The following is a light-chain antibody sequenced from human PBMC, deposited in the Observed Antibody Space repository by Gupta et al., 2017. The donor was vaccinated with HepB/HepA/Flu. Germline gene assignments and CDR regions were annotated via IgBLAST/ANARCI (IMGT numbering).Light chain of an antibody. J-gene: IGLJ2*01. CDR2: YDS. V-gene: IGLV3-21*04. Sequence: SSVLPQPPSVSVAPGTTARITCGGNNIGSQSVHWYQQKPGQAPVLVIYYDSDRPSGIPERFSGSNSGNTATLTISRVEAGDEADYYCQVWDRNSDHVLFGGGTKLTVL. CDR1: NIGSQS. CDR3: QVWDRNSDHVL.